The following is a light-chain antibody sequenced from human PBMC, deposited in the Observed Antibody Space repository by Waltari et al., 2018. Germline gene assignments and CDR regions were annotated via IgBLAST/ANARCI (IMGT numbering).Light chain of an antibody. J-gene: IGKJ1*01. CDR2: KVS. CDR1: QSLVSSDGNTY. CDR3: MQNTHRPWT. Sequence: DVVMTQSPLSLPVTLGQPASISCRSSQSLVSSDGNTYFSWFHQRPGQSPRRLVYKVSNRGSGVPDRFSGSGSGTDFPPGNTRVGAGDFGGYYCMQNTHRPWTFDQGP. V-gene: IGKV2-30*01.